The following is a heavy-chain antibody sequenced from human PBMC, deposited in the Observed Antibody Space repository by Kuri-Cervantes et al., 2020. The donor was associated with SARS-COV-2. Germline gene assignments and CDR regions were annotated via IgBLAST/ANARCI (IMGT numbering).Heavy chain of an antibody. CDR3: ASWLFDAFDI. V-gene: IGHV3-30*02. D-gene: IGHD6-19*01. CDR1: GFTFSSYA. CDR2: IRYDGSNK. Sequence: GGSLRLSCAASGFTFSSYAMHWVRQAPGKWLEWVAFIRYDGSNKYYADSVKGRFTISRDNSKNTLYLQMNSLRAEDMAVYYCASWLFDAFDIWGQGTMVTVSS. J-gene: IGHJ3*02.